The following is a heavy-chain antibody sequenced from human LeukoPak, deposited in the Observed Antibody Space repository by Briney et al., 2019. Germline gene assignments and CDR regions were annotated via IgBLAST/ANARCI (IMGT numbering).Heavy chain of an antibody. CDR1: GFTFDDYA. V-gene: IGHV3-9*01. Sequence: PGGSLRLSCAASGFTFDDYAIHWVRQAPGKGLEWVSGISWNSGSIGYADSVKGRFTISRDNAKNSLYLQMNSLRAEDTALYYCAKDIRYYYDSSGYYDYWGQGTLVTVSS. CDR3: AKDIRYYYDSSGYYDY. D-gene: IGHD3-22*01. J-gene: IGHJ4*02. CDR2: ISWNSGSI.